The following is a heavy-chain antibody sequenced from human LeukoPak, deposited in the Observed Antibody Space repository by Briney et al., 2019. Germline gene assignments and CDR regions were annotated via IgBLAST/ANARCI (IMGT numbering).Heavy chain of an antibody. CDR2: IYYSGST. CDR3: ARQPYGDSTPL. D-gene: IGHD4-17*01. V-gene: IGHV4-39*07. Sequence: SETLSLTCTVSGGSISSSSYYWGWIRQPPGKGLEWIGSIYYSGSTYHNPSLKSRVTISVDTSKNQFSLKLSSVTAADTAVYYCARQPYGDSTPLWGQGTLVTVSS. CDR1: GGSISSSSYY. J-gene: IGHJ4*02.